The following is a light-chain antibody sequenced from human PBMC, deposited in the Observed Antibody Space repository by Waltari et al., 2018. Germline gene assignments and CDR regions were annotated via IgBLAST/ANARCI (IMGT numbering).Light chain of an antibody. CDR3: SSYTTSSAPGV. CDR2: EVS. CDR1: DSDVGAYDF. J-gene: IGLJ1*01. Sequence: QSALTQHASVSGSPGQSITISCSGTDSDVGAYDFVSWYQQHPGKAPHLIIYEVSNRPSGISNRFSASQSGNTASLTISGLQAEDEADYYCSSYTTSSAPGVFGTGTRVTVL. V-gene: IGLV2-14*01.